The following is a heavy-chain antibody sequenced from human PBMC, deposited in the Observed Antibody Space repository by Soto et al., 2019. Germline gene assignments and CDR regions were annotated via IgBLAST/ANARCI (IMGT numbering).Heavy chain of an antibody. CDR3: ARTEMTTLLNFAY. CDR2: INPNSGMT. V-gene: IGHV1-2*02. D-gene: IGHD3-16*01. CDR1: GYTFTTYY. J-gene: IGHJ4*02. Sequence: ASVKVSCKASGYTFTTYYLHWVRQAPGQDLEWMGWINPNSGMTNSAQKFQGRVTMTRDTSITTAYMELSRLNSDDTAVYYCARTEMTTLLNFAYWGQGTQVTAPQ.